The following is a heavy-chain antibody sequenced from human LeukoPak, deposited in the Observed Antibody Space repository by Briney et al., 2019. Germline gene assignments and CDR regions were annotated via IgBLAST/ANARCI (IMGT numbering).Heavy chain of an antibody. CDR1: GYTFTGSH. CDR2: ISTYNGNS. D-gene: IGHD6-6*01. J-gene: IGHJ4*02. V-gene: IGHV1-18*04. CDR3: AKDRWRDGSSSFDN. Sequence: ASVKVSCKASGYTFTGSHMHWVRQAPGQGLEWMGWISTYNGNSNYAQKLQGRVTMTTDTSTSTAYMELRSLRSDDTAMYYCAKDRWRDGSSSFDNWGQGTLVTVSS.